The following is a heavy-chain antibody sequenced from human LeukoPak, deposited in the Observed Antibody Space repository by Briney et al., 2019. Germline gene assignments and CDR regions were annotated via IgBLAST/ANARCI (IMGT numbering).Heavy chain of an antibody. CDR3: AKDTYSSPPYYFDY. V-gene: IGHV3-23*01. CDR1: GFTFNNYA. CDR2: ISSGGST. J-gene: IGHJ4*02. D-gene: IGHD6-13*01. Sequence: SGGSLRLSCAAAGFTFNNYAMSWVRQAPGKGLKWVSGISSGGSTYYAGSVKGRFTISRDNSKNTLFLQMNSLRAEDTAVYYCAKDTYSSPPYYFDYWGQGTLVTVSS.